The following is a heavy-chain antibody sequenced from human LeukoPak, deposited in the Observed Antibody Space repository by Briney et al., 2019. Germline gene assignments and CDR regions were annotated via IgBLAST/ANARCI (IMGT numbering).Heavy chain of an antibody. D-gene: IGHD2-15*01. CDR2: IYHSGST. V-gene: IGHV4-38-2*02. J-gene: IGHJ5*02. CDR1: GYSISSGYY. CDR3: ARYAAISPFDP. Sequence: SETLSLTCTVSGYSISSGYYWGWIRQPPGKGLEWIGSIYHSGSTYYKPSLKSRVTISVDTSKNQFSLKLSSVTAADTAVYYCARYAAISPFDPWGQGTLVTVSS.